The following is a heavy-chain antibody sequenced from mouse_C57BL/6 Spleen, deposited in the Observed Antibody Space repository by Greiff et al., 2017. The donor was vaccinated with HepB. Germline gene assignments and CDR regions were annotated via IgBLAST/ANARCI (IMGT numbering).Heavy chain of an antibody. D-gene: IGHD2-1*01. Sequence: QVHVKQSGAELVKPGASVKLSCKASGYTFTEYTIHWVKQRSGQGLEWIGWFYPGSGSIKYNEKFKDKATLTADKSSSTVYMELSRLTSEDSAVYFCARSLLLSLTTPFAYWGQGTLVTVSA. CDR2: FYPGSGSI. CDR1: GYTFTEYT. CDR3: ARSLLLSLTTPFAY. J-gene: IGHJ3*01. V-gene: IGHV1-62-2*01.